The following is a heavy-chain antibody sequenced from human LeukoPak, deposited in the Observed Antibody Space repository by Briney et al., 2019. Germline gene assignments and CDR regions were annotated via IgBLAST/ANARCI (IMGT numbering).Heavy chain of an antibody. J-gene: IGHJ3*02. D-gene: IGHD3-10*01. CDR3: ARDLHYYGSGSYQGAFDI. CDR1: GYTFTSYG. V-gene: IGHV1-18*01. Sequence: ASVKVSCKASGYTFTSYGISWVRQAPGQGLEWMGWISAYNGNTNYAQKLQGRVTMTTDTSTSTAYMELRSLRSDDTAVYYCARDLHYYGSGSYQGAFDIWGQGTMVTVSS. CDR2: ISAYNGNT.